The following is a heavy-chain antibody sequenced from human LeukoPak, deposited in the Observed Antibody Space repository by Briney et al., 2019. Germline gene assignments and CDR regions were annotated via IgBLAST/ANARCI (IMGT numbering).Heavy chain of an antibody. D-gene: IGHD2-15*01. CDR1: GFTFSSYS. Sequence: GGSLRLSCAASGFTFSSYSMNWVRQAPGKGLEWVSYISSSSSTIYYADSVKGRFTISRDNAKNSLYLQMNSLRAEDTAVYYCARDSLYCSGGSCYSHHYFDYWGQGTLVTVSS. CDR2: ISSSSSTI. V-gene: IGHV3-48*01. J-gene: IGHJ4*02. CDR3: ARDSLYCSGGSCYSHHYFDY.